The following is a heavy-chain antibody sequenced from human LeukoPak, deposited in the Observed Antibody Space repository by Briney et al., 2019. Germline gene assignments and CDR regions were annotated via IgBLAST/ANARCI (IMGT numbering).Heavy chain of an antibody. CDR3: ARAGGTYYGIAFDI. Sequence: GGTLRLSCAACGYIYRKYGMQWVRQARGKGLEGGAFIRYDGNNKYITDSVKGRITISRDNSKNTLYLQMNSLRPEDTAVYYCARAGGTYYGIAFDIWGQGTMVTVSS. CDR1: GYIYRKYG. J-gene: IGHJ3*02. CDR2: IRYDGNNK. V-gene: IGHV3-30*02. D-gene: IGHD1-26*01.